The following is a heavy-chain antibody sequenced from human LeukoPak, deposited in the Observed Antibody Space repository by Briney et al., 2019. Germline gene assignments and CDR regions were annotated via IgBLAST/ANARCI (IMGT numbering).Heavy chain of an antibody. CDR1: GFTFSSYS. D-gene: IGHD3-22*01. J-gene: IGHJ4*02. CDR3: ARDTGYYDSSGYYYV. CDR2: ISSSSSYI. V-gene: IGHV3-21*01. Sequence: GGSLRLSCAASGFTFSSYSMNWVRQAPGKGLEWVSSISSSSSYIYCADSVKGRFTISRDNAKNSLYLQMNSLRAEDTAVYYCARDTGYYDSSGYYYVWGQGDLVTVSS.